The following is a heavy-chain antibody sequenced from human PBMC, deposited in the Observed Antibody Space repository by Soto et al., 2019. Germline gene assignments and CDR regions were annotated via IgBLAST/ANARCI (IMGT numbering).Heavy chain of an antibody. V-gene: IGHV3-33*01. J-gene: IGHJ6*02. CDR3: ARENDYGDYYYGMDV. CDR1: GFTFSSYG. D-gene: IGHD4-17*01. CDR2: IWYDGSNK. Sequence: GESLKISCAASGFTFSSYGMHWVRQAPGKGLEWVAVIWYDGSNKYYADSVKGRFTISRDNSKNTLYLQMNSLRAEDTAVYYCARENDYGDYYYGMDVWGQGTTVTVSS.